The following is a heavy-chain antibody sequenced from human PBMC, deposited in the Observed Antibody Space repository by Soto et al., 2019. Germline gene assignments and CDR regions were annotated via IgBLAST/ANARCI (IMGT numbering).Heavy chain of an antibody. V-gene: IGHV1-18*01. D-gene: IGHD3-10*01. J-gene: IGHJ4*02. CDR1: GYTFTSYG. CDR3: ASLETYYYGSGSYYDFNY. CDR2: ISAYNGNT. Sequence: GASVKVSCKASGYTFTSYGISWVRQAPGQGLEWMGWISAYNGNTNYAQKLQGRVTMTTDTSTSTAYMELRSLRSDDTAVYYCASLETYYYGSGSYYDFNYWGQGTLVTVSS.